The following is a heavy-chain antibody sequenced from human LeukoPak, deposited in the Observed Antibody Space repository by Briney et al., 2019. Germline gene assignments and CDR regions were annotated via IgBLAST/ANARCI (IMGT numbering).Heavy chain of an antibody. V-gene: IGHV1-69*13. D-gene: IGHD2-2*01. Sequence: SVKVSCKASGGTFSSYAISWVRQAPGQGLEWMGGIIPIFGTANYAQKFQGRVTITADESTSTAYIELSSLRSEDTAVYYCARANVVVPAAISYNWFDPWGQGTLVTVSS. CDR2: IIPIFGTA. CDR3: ARANVVVPAAISYNWFDP. J-gene: IGHJ5*02. CDR1: GGTFSSYA.